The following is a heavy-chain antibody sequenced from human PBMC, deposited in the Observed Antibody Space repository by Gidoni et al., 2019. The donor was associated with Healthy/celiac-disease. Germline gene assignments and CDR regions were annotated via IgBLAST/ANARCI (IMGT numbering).Heavy chain of an antibody. CDR1: GFTFSNAW. J-gene: IGHJ3*02. CDR3: TTPSLRDGYAFDI. CDR2: IKSKTDGGTT. D-gene: IGHD3-10*01. Sequence: EVQLVESGGGLVKPGGSLRLSCAASGFTFSNAWMSWVRQAPGKGLEWVGRIKSKTDGGTTDYAAPVKGRFTISRDDSKNTLYLQMNSLKTEDTAVYYCTTPSLRDGYAFDIWGQGTMVTVSS. V-gene: IGHV3-15*01.